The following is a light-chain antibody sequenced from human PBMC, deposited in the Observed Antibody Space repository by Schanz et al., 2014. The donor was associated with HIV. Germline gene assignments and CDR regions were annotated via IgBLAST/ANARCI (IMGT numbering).Light chain of an antibody. J-gene: IGLJ3*02. CDR1: SSDVGGYNY. V-gene: IGLV2-8*01. Sequence: QSALTQPPSASGSPGQSVTISCTGTSSDVGGYNYVSWYQQHPGKAPKLIIYEVNKRPSGVPDRFSGSKSGNTASLTVSGLQAEDEADYHCSSYAATSNVLFGGGTKLTVL. CDR2: EVN. CDR3: SSYAATSNVL.